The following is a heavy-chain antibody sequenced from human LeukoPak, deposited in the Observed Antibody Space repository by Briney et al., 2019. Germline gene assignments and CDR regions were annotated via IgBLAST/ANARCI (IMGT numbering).Heavy chain of an antibody. CDR1: GFTFSSYE. Sequence: PGGSLRLSCAASGFTFSSYEMNWVRQAPGKGLEWVSYISSSGSTIYYADSVKGRFTISRDNAKNSLYLQMNSLRAEDAAVYYCARLYDSRDAFDIWGQGTMVTVSS. CDR2: ISSSGSTI. CDR3: ARLYDSRDAFDI. V-gene: IGHV3-48*03. J-gene: IGHJ3*02. D-gene: IGHD3-22*01.